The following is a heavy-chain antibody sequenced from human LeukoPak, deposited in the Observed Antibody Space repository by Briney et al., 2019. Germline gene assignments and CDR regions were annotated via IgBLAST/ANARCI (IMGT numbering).Heavy chain of an antibody. D-gene: IGHD6-13*01. Sequence: PSETLSLTCAVYGGSFSGYYWSWIRQPPGKGLEWIGEINHSGSTNYNPSLESRVTISVDTSKNQFSLKLSSVTAADTAVYYCARDRVTAALHWDYWGQGTLVTVSS. J-gene: IGHJ4*02. CDR2: INHSGST. CDR1: GGSFSGYY. V-gene: IGHV4-34*01. CDR3: ARDRVTAALHWDY.